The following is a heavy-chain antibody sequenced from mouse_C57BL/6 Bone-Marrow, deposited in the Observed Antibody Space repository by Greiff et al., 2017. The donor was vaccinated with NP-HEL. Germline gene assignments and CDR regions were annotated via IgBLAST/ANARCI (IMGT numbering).Heavy chain of an antibody. J-gene: IGHJ4*01. Sequence: EVKLMESGGGLVQPGGSLKLSCAASGFTFSDYYMYWVRQTPEKRLEWVAYISNGGGSTYYPDTVKGRFTISRDNAKNTLYLQMSRLKSEDTAMYYCARRGYLLLPWNYAMDYWGQGPSVTVSS. D-gene: IGHD1-1*01. CDR2: ISNGGGST. CDR3: ARRGYLLLPWNYAMDY. V-gene: IGHV5-12*01. CDR1: GFTFSDYY.